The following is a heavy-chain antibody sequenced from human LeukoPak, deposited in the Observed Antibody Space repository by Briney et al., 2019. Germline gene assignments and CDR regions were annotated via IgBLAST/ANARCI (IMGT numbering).Heavy chain of an antibody. J-gene: IGHJ3*02. V-gene: IGHV3-53*01. Sequence: GGSLRLSCAASGFTVKSNYMSWVRQAPGKGLEWVSVIYTAGSTAYADSVKGRFTISRDDSKNTLYLEMNSLRVEDTAVYYCARPRGTYRNDAFDIWGQGTMVTVSS. CDR2: IYTAGST. CDR1: GFTVKSNY. D-gene: IGHD3-10*01. CDR3: ARPRGTYRNDAFDI.